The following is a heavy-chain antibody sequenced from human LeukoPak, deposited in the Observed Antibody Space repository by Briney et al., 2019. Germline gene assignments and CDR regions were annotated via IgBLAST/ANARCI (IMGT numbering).Heavy chain of an antibody. Sequence: SETLSLTCTVSGGSISSYYWSWIRQPPGKGLEWIGYIYYRGSTNYNPSLKSRVTISVDTSKNQFSLKLSSVTAADTAVYYCARDSEGDGNFDYWGQGTLVTVSS. V-gene: IGHV4-59*01. CDR3: ARDSEGDGNFDY. CDR2: IYYRGST. J-gene: IGHJ4*02. D-gene: IGHD3-16*01. CDR1: GGSISSYY.